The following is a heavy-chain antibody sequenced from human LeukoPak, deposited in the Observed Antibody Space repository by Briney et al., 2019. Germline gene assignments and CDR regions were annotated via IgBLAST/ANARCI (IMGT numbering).Heavy chain of an antibody. Sequence: ASVKVSCKASGYTFTSYYMHWVRQAPGQGLEWMGIINPSGGSTSYAQKFQGRVTITADESTSTAYMELSSLRSEDTAVYYCARDSMDGYGMDVWGQGTTVTVSS. D-gene: IGHD2-2*03. J-gene: IGHJ6*02. CDR3: ARDSMDGYGMDV. V-gene: IGHV1-46*01. CDR1: GYTFTSYY. CDR2: INPSGGST.